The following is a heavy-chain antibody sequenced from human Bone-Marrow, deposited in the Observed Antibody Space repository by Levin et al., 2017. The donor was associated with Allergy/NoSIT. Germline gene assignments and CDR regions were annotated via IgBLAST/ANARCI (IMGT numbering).Heavy chain of an antibody. J-gene: IGHJ4*02. CDR1: GFTFSSYA. V-gene: IGHV3-23*01. CDR2: ISASGGST. Sequence: RPGGSLRLSCAASGFTFSSYAIYWVRQAPGKGLEWVSTISASGGSTYYADSVKGRFTTSRDNSKNTLYLQMSSLRAEDTAVYYCAKDAFAGGNYDHFDNWGQGTLVTVSS. D-gene: IGHD1-26*01. CDR3: AKDAFAGGNYDHFDN.